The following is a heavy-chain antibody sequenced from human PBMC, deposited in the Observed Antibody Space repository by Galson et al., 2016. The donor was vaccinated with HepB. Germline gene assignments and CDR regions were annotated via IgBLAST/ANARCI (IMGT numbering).Heavy chain of an antibody. J-gene: IGHJ3*01. CDR3: AGEGNYYGSGGYRDGLEF. Sequence: SLRLSCAASGFTFSSHAITWVRQAPGMGLEWVSAVSGNGGSSNYAESVKGRFTVSRDNSKNTVYLQMNTVRAEDTAVYLCAGEGNYYGSGGYRDGLEFWGQGTMVTVSS. V-gene: IGHV3-23*01. CDR2: VSGNGGSS. D-gene: IGHD3-10*01. CDR1: GFTFSSHA.